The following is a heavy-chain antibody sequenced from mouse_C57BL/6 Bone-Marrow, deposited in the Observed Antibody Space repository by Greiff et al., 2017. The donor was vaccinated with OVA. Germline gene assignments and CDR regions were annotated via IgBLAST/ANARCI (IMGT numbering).Heavy chain of an antibody. CDR3: ARCGYDGFAY. Sequence: QVQLQQPGAELVMPGASVKLSCKASGYTFTSYWMHWVKQRPGQGLEWIGEIDPSDSYTNYNQKFKGKSTLTVDKSSSTAYMQLSGLTSEDSAVYYCARCGYDGFAYWGQGTLVTVSA. V-gene: IGHV1-69*01. CDR2: IDPSDSYT. D-gene: IGHD2-2*01. CDR1: GYTFTSYW. J-gene: IGHJ3*01.